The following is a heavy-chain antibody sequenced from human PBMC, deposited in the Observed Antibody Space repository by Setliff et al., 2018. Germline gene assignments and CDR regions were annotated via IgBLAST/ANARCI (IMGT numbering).Heavy chain of an antibody. CDR1: GGSISSYY. CDR3: AREQWLDPPGYYYMDV. D-gene: IGHD6-19*01. CDR2: IYIGGSA. V-gene: IGHV4-4*07. Sequence: SETLSLTCTVSGGSISSYYWNWIRQPAGKGLEWIGHIYIGGSANYNPSLKSRVPMSIDTSKNQFSLKLNSVTAADMAVYYCAREQWLDPPGYYYMDVWAKGTTVTVSS. J-gene: IGHJ6*03.